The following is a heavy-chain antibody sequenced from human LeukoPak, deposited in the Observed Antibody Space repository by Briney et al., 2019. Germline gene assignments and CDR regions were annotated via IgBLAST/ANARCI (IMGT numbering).Heavy chain of an antibody. CDR3: ARLPSSSSGFDY. J-gene: IGHJ4*02. V-gene: IGHV3-21*01. CDR1: GFTFSSYS. D-gene: IGHD6-6*01. Sequence: GGSPRLSCAASGFTFSSYSMNWVRQAPGKGLEWVSSISSSSSYIYYADSVKGRFTISRDNAKNSLYLQMNSLRAEDTAVYYCARLPSSSSGFDYWGQGTLVTVSS. CDR2: ISSSSSYI.